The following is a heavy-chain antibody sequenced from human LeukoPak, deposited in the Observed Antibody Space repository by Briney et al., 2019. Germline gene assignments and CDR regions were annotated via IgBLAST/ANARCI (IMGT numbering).Heavy chain of an antibody. CDR2: IYTSGST. J-gene: IGHJ4*02. Sequence: SETLSLTCTVSGGSISSYYWSWIRQPAGKGLEWIGRIYTSGSTNYNPSLKSRVTMSVDTSKNQFSLKLSSVTAADTAVYYCARESWRLGPYYFDYWGQGTLVTVSS. D-gene: IGHD6-19*01. V-gene: IGHV4-4*07. CDR3: ARESWRLGPYYFDY. CDR1: GGSISSYY.